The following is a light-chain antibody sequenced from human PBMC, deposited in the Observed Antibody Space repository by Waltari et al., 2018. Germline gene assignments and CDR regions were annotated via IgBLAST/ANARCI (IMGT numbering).Light chain of an antibody. Sequence: DIQMTQSPSSLSASVGDRVTITCRASQTIGSRLNWYQHQPGKAPKVLIYGASSLQSGVPLRFSGSGSGTDFTLTISSLQPEDFATYYCQQSYTTPTFGQGTKVEIK. CDR2: GAS. CDR1: QTIGSR. J-gene: IGKJ1*01. V-gene: IGKV1-39*01. CDR3: QQSYTTPT.